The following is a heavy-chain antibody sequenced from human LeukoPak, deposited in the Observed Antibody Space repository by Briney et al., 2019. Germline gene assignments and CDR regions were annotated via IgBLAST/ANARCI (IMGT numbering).Heavy chain of an antibody. Sequence: ASVKVSCKASGYTFTSYDINWVRQATGQGLEWMGWMNHNSGNTGYAQKFQGRVTMTRNTSISTAYMELSSLRSEDTAVYYCARGPYYYGSGSYYMNHDYWGQGTLVTLSS. CDR1: GYTFTSYD. J-gene: IGHJ4*02. V-gene: IGHV1-8*01. CDR3: ARGPYYYGSGSYYMNHDY. D-gene: IGHD3-10*01. CDR2: MNHNSGNT.